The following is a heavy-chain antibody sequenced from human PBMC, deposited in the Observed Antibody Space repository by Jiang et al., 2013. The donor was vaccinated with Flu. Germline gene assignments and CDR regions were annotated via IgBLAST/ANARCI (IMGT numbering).Heavy chain of an antibody. J-gene: IGHJ6*02. V-gene: IGHV1-18*04. CDR3: ARESYDILTGYYSDYYYGMDV. Sequence: GAEVKKPGASVKVSCKASGYTFTSYGISWVRQAPGQGLEWMGWISAYNGNTNYAQKLQGRVTMTTDTSTSTAYMELRSLRSDDTAVYYCARESYDILTGYYSDYYYGMDVWGQGTTVTVSS. CDR2: ISAYNGNT. CDR1: GYTFTSYG. D-gene: IGHD3-9*01.